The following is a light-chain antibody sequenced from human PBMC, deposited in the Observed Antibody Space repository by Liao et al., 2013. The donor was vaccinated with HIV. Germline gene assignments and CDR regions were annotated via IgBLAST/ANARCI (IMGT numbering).Light chain of an antibody. Sequence: YELTQPPSVSVSPGQTASITCSGDQLGDKYASWYQQKPGQSPVLVIYQDSKRPSGIPERFSGSNSGNTATLTISRVEAGDEADYYCQVWDTGSDHRLFGGGTRLTVL. CDR2: QDS. V-gene: IGLV3-1*01. CDR1: QLGDKY. J-gene: IGLJ3*02. CDR3: QVWDTGSDHRL.